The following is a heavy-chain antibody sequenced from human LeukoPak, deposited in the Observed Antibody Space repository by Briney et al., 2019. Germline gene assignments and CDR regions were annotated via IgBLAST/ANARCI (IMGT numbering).Heavy chain of an antibody. CDR3: RQWLGDDAFDI. D-gene: IGHD6-19*01. Sequence: GASVKVSCKASGYTFTSYDINWVRQATGQGLEWMGWMNPNSGNTGYAQKFQGRVTITRNTSISTAYMELSSLRSEDTAVYYCRQWLGDDAFDIWGQGTMVTVSS. J-gene: IGHJ3*02. CDR2: MNPNSGNT. V-gene: IGHV1-8*03. CDR1: GYTFTSYD.